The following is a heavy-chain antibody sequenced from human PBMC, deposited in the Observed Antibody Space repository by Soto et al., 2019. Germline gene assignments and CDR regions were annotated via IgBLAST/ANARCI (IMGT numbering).Heavy chain of an antibody. CDR1: GYTFTSYG. CDR2: ISAYNGNT. V-gene: IGHV1-18*01. CDR3: ARDQPIPYDILTGNDY. Sequence: ASVKVSCKASGYTFTSYGISWVRQAPGQGLQWMGWISAYNGNTNYAQKLQGRVTMTTDTSTSTAYMELRSLRSDDTAVYYCARDQPIPYDILTGNDYWGQGTLVNVSS. D-gene: IGHD3-9*01. J-gene: IGHJ4*02.